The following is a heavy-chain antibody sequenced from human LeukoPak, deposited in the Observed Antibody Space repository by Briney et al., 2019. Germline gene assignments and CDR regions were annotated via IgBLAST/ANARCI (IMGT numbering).Heavy chain of an antibody. V-gene: IGHV3-9*01. Sequence: GGSLRLSCAASGLTFDDYAMHWVRQAPGKGLEWVSGISWNSGSIGYADSVKGRFTISRDNAKNSLYLQMNSLRAEDTALYYCAKDILGGYCSGGSCYPQLFDYWGQGTLVTVSS. CDR3: AKDILGGYCSGGSCYPQLFDY. CDR1: GLTFDDYA. J-gene: IGHJ4*02. CDR2: ISWNSGSI. D-gene: IGHD2-15*01.